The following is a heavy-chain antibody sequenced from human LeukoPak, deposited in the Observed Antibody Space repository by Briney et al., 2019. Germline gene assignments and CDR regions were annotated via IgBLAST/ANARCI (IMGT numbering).Heavy chain of an antibody. CDR1: GFTFSSFA. Sequence: GGSLRLSCAASGFTFSSFAMSWVRQAPGKGLEWVAVISYNGSNKYYADSVKGRFTISRDNSKNTLYLQMNSLRAEDTAVYYCARGTPSSSGWLYYGMDVWGQGTTVTVSS. V-gene: IGHV3-30-3*01. CDR3: ARGTPSSSGWLYYGMDV. J-gene: IGHJ6*02. CDR2: ISYNGSNK. D-gene: IGHD6-19*01.